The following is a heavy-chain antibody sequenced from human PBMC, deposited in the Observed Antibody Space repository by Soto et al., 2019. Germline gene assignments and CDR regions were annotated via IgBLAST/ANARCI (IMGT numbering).Heavy chain of an antibody. CDR2: ISYDGSQR. Sequence: ESGGGVVQPGKSLTLSCGASGFSFSDYTLHWVRQAPGKGLEWLAVISYDGSQRYSADSVRGRFTISRDNSKNTLYLQMNSLRDEDTAVYICARAESSSWHNFDYWGQGTLVTVSS. CDR1: GFSFSDYT. V-gene: IGHV3-30*04. CDR3: ARAESSSWHNFDY. J-gene: IGHJ4*02. D-gene: IGHD6-13*01.